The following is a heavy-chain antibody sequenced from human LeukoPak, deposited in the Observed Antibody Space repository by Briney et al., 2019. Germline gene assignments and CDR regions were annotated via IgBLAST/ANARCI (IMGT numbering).Heavy chain of an antibody. V-gene: IGHV3-74*01. CDR3: ARDGAGGLLLDY. CDR1: GFSFSRDW. J-gene: IGHJ4*02. D-gene: IGHD3-22*01. CDR2: INSDGSRT. Sequence: PGGSLRLSCAASGFSFSRDWMHWVRQAPGKGLVWVSRINSDGSRTNYADSVKGRFTISRDNAKNTLYLQINSLRVEATAVYYCARDGAGGLLLDYWGQGTLVTVSS.